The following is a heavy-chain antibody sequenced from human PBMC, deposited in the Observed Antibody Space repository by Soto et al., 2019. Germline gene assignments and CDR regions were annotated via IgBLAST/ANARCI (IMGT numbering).Heavy chain of an antibody. CDR2: IYYSGST. Sequence: QVQLQESGPGLVKPSETLSLTCTVSGGSVSSGSYYWSWIRQPPGKGLEWIGYIYYSGSTNYNPSLQSRVAISVDTSKNQFSLKLSSVTAADTAVYYCARDHLYDSSGLDYWGQGTLVTVSS. CDR1: GGSVSSGSYY. D-gene: IGHD3-22*01. V-gene: IGHV4-61*01. J-gene: IGHJ4*02. CDR3: ARDHLYDSSGLDY.